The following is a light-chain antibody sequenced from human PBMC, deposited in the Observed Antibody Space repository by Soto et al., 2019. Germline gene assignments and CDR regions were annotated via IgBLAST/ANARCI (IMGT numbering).Light chain of an antibody. CDR1: QSLSTDY. CDR2: AAS. J-gene: IGKJ1*01. Sequence: EIVLTQSPGTLSLSPGEKATLSCRASQSLSTDYLAWYQQKPGQAPRLLIYAASRRATGIPDRFSARGSGTDFTLTISRLEPEGFAVYYCHQYGYSPKTFGQGTKVDIK. V-gene: IGKV3-20*01. CDR3: HQYGYSPKT.